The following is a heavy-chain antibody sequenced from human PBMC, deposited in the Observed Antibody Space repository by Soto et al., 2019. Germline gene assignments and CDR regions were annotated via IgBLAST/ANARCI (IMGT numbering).Heavy chain of an antibody. CDR3: ARHSTSYYDSSDNNWFDP. D-gene: IGHD3-22*01. CDR1: GYSFTSYW. V-gene: IGHV5-10-1*01. Sequence: GESLKISCKGSGYSFTSYWISWVRQMPGKGLEWMGRIDPSDSYTNYSPSFQGHVTISADKSISTAYLQWSSLKASDTAMYYWARHSTSYYDSSDNNWFDPWGQGTLVTVSS. CDR2: IDPSDSYT. J-gene: IGHJ5*02.